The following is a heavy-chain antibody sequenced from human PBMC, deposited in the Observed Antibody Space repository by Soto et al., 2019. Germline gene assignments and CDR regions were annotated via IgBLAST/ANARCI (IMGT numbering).Heavy chain of an antibody. D-gene: IGHD5-12*01. CDR1: GYTFTSYG. CDR3: ARDNRVEQCFDY. V-gene: IGHV1-18*01. CDR2: ISAYNGNT. Sequence: SSVKVSCKASGYTFTSYGISWVRQAPGQGLEWMGWISAYNGNTNYAQKLQGRVTMTTDTSTSTAYMELRSLRSDDTAVYYCARDNRVEQCFDYWGQGTLVTVSS. J-gene: IGHJ4*02.